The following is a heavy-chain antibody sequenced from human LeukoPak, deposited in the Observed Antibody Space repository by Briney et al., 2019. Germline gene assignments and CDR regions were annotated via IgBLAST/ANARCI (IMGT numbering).Heavy chain of an antibody. CDR1: GGSFSGYY. Sequence: PSETLSLTCAVYGGSFSGYYWSWLRQPPGKGLEWIGEINHSGSTNYNPSLKRRVTISVDTSKNQFSLKLSSVTAADTAVYYCARGRYYYDSSGYYYILFDYWGQGTLVTVSS. J-gene: IGHJ4*02. CDR2: INHSGST. D-gene: IGHD3-22*01. CDR3: ARGRYYYDSSGYYYILFDY. V-gene: IGHV4-34*01.